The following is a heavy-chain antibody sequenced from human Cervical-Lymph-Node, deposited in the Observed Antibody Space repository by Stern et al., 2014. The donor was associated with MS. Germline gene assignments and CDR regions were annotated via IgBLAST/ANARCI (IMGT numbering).Heavy chain of an antibody. Sequence: DQLVQSGADVKKPGASVKVSCKASGNTFTTYYLHWVRQAPGQGLEWMGVINPSGGSPTYAQKFQGRVTMTRDTSTSTVYMELSGLRSEDTAVYYCARDRGVTSYYYYGMDVWGQGTTVIVSS. CDR2: INPSGGSP. V-gene: IGHV1-46*01. D-gene: IGHD4-17*01. J-gene: IGHJ6*02. CDR3: ARDRGVTSYYYYGMDV. CDR1: GNTFTTYY.